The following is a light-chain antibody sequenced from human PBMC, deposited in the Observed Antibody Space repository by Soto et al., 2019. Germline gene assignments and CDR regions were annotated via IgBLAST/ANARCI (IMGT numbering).Light chain of an antibody. V-gene: IGKV1-9*01. CDR3: QQLDTYYRT. Sequence: IQLTQSPSSLSASVGDRVTITCRASQGIRTYLAWYQQKPGKAPKLLIYAASALQSGVPSRFSGSGSGTDFTLTISSLQLEDFATDYCQQLDTYYRTFGQGTKLEIK. CDR2: AAS. CDR1: QGIRTY. J-gene: IGKJ2*02.